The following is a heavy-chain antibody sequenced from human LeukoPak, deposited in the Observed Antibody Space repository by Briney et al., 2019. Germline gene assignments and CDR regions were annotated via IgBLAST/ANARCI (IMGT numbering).Heavy chain of an antibody. CDR2: MKPNSGNT. CDR3: ARGFSRFQIYGMDV. J-gene: IGHJ6*02. D-gene: IGHD2-2*01. V-gene: IGHV1-8*01. Sequence: ASVKVYCKASGYTFTSYDINWVRQATGQGLEWMGWMKPNSGNTGYAQKFQGRVTMNRNTSISTAYMELSSLRSEDTAVYYCARGFSRFQIYGMDVWGQGTTVTVSS. CDR1: GYTFTSYD.